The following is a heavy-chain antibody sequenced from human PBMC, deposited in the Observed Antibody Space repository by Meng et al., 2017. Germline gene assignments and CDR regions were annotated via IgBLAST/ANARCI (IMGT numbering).Heavy chain of an antibody. CDR3: ARDIYYDSSGYYSYPPYYYGMDV. V-gene: IGHV3-30*04. CDR1: GVTFSSYA. J-gene: IGHJ6*02. CDR2: ISYDGSNK. D-gene: IGHD3-22*01. Sequence: GGSLRLSCAASGVTFSSYAMHWVRQAPGKGLEWVAVISYDGSNKYYADSVKGRFTISRDNSKNTLYLQMNSLRAEDTAVYYFARDIYYDSSGYYSYPPYYYGMDVWGQGTTVTVSS.